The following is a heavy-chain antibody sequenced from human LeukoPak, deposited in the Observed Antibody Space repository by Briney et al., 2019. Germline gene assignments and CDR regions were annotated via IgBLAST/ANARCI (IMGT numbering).Heavy chain of an antibody. CDR1: GASITSGNYY. J-gene: IGHJ6*03. V-gene: IGHV4-61*02. Sequence: SETLSLTCTVSGASITSGNYYWSWIRQPAGKGLEWIGRIYTSGRTNYNPSLKSRFTISLDTSKNQVSLKLSSVTATDTAVYYCARGAYMGTVTTGDYYYMDVWGKGTTVTVSS. D-gene: IGHD4-11*01. CDR3: ARGAYMGTVTTGDYYYMDV. CDR2: IYTSGRT.